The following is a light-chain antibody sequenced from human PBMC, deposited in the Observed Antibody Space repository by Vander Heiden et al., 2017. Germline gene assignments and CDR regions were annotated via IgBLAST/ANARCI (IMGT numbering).Light chain of an antibody. J-gene: IGLJ1*01. V-gene: IGLV3-21*03. CDR3: QVWDRGSDHYV. CDR2: DDS. CDR1: NIGGKS. Sequence: SYVLTQPPSVSVAPGKTATITCGGNNIGGKSLHWYQQKPGQAPVLVVYDDSARPSGIPERFSGSNSENTATLTISRVEAGDEADYFCQVWDRGSDHYVFGTGTEVTVL.